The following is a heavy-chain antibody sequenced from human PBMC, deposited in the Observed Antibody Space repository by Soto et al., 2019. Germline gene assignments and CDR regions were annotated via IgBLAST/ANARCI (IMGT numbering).Heavy chain of an antibody. CDR2: IITISGTA. Sequence: QVQLVQSGAEVKKPGSSVKVSCKASGGTFSSYAISWVRQAPGQGLEWMGGIITISGTANYAQKFQGRVTITADESTSTAYMELSSLRSEDTAVYYGARSQGSSTSLEIYYYYYYGMDVWGQGTTVTVSS. V-gene: IGHV1-69*01. D-gene: IGHD2-2*01. CDR3: ARSQGSSTSLEIYYYYYYGMDV. CDR1: GGTFSSYA. J-gene: IGHJ6*02.